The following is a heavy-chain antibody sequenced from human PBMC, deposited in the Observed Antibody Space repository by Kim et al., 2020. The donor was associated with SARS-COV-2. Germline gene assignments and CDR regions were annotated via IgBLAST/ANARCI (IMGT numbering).Heavy chain of an antibody. CDR1: GASIRSDY. Sequence: SETLSLTCTVSGASIRSDYWSWIRQPPGKGLEWIGYIYYTGSANYNPSLKSRVTMSVDMSKNQFSLKLSSVTAADPAVYYCAKYYGGVDSWGQGTRVIVSS. V-gene: IGHV4-59*13. J-gene: IGHJ4*02. D-gene: IGHD3-3*01. CDR2: IYYTGSA. CDR3: AKYYGGVDS.